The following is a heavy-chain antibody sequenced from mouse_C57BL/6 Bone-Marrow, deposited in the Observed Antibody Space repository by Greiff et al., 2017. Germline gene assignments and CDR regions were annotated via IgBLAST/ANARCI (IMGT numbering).Heavy chain of an antibody. J-gene: IGHJ4*01. CDR1: GYTFTDYE. V-gene: IGHV1-15*01. CDR3: TQCAIDY. Sequence: VQLQQSGAELVRPGASVTLSCKASGYTFTDYEMHWVKPTPVHGLEWIGSIDPETGGTAYNQKFKGKAILTADKSSSTAYMELRSLTSEDSAVYYCTQCAIDYWGQGTSVTVSS. D-gene: IGHD6-1*01. CDR2: IDPETGGT.